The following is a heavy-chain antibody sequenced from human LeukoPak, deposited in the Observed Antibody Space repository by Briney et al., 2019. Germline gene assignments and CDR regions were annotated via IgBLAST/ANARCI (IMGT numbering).Heavy chain of an antibody. Sequence: GGSLRLSCAASGFTFSSYGMNWVRQPPGKGLEWVSYISSSRSNINYADSVKGRFTISRDNAKNSLHLQINSLRAEDTAVYYCTRDLMDYDVSTGLHHYYMDVWGQGTTVTVSS. D-gene: IGHD3-9*01. V-gene: IGHV3-48*01. CDR2: ISSSRSNI. CDR1: GFTFSSYG. J-gene: IGHJ6*02. CDR3: TRDLMDYDVSTGLHHYYMDV.